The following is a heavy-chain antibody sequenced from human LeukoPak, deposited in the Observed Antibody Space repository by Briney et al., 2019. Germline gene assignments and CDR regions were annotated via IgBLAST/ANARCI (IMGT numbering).Heavy chain of an antibody. CDR1: GYTLTELS. J-gene: IGHJ5*02. Sequence: ASVTVSCKVSGYTLTELSMHWVRQAPGKGLEWMGGFDPEDGETIYAQKFQGRVTMTEDTSTDTAYMELSSLRSEDTAVYYCATVYGDFVYNWFDHWGQGTLVTVSS. CDR3: ATVYGDFVYNWFDH. V-gene: IGHV1-24*01. D-gene: IGHD4-17*01. CDR2: FDPEDGET.